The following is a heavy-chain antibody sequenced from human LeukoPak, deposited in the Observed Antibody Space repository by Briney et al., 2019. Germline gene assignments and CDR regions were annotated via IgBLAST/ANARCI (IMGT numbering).Heavy chain of an antibody. CDR2: INHSGST. J-gene: IGHJ4*02. CDR3: ARDVHIAVAINLFDY. V-gene: IGHV4-34*01. D-gene: IGHD6-19*01. CDR1: GGSFSGYY. Sequence: SETLSLTCAVYGGSFSGYYWSWIRQPPGKGLEWIGEINHSGSTNYNPSPKSRVTISVDTSKNQFSLKLSSVTAADTAVYYCARDVHIAVAINLFDYWGQGTLVTVSS.